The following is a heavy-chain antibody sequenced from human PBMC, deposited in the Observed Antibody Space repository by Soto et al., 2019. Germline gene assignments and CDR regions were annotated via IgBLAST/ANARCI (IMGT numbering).Heavy chain of an antibody. CDR3: ARDGMTTGDT. D-gene: IGHD2-21*02. Sequence: LETLSLTCIVSGVSVISYTWSWVRQPANKGLEWIGRVFSSVSATYNPSLKSRVSISMDTAENRISLKLDSVTAADAGVYFCARDGMTTGDTWGPGTLVTVSS. CDR1: GVSVISYT. V-gene: IGHV4-4*07. CDR2: VFSSVSA. J-gene: IGHJ4*02.